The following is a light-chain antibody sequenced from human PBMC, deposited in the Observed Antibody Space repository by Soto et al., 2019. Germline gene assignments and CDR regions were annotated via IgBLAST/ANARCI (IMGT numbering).Light chain of an antibody. V-gene: IGKV1-5*03. CDR3: QNYNIFPWT. Sequence: DIQMTQSPSTLSASVGDRVTITCRASQSINIWLAWYQLKPGKAPKVRIYKASSLESGVPSRFSGSGSGTEFTLTLSSLQPDDFAAYYCQNYNIFPWTFGQGTKVEIK. CDR1: QSINIW. J-gene: IGKJ1*01. CDR2: KAS.